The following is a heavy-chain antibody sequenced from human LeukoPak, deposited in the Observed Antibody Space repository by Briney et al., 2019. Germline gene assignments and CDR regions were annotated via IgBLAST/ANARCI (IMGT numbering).Heavy chain of an antibody. CDR2: INPNSGGT. CDR1: GYTFTGYY. D-gene: IGHD3-9*01. Sequence: ASVKVSCKASGYTFTGYYMHWVRQAPGQGLEWMGWINPNSGGTNYAQKFQGRVTMTRDTSISTAYMELSSLRSEDTAVYYCARRRLVGYYYYYGMDVWGKGTTVTVSS. CDR3: ARRRLVGYYYYYGMDV. V-gene: IGHV1-2*02. J-gene: IGHJ6*04.